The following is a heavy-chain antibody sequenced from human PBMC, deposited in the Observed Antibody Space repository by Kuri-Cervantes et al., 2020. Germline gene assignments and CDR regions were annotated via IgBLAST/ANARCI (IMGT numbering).Heavy chain of an antibody. J-gene: IGHJ5*02. D-gene: IGHD3-10*01. CDR1: GFTVSSNY. Sequence: LSLTCAASGFTVSSNYMSWVRQAPGKGLEWVAVLGYDGKIQYYADSVKGRFTISRDDSKSTLFLQMNSLGAEDTAMYYCAKGFGVRGVIPWFDPWGQGTLVTVSS. CDR3: AKGFGVRGVIPWFDP. V-gene: IGHV3-33*06. CDR2: LGYDGKIQ.